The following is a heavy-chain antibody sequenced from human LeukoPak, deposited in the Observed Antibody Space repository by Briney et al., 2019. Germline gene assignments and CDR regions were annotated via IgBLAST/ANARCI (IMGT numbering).Heavy chain of an antibody. CDR3: ARRLWETTDFDY. D-gene: IGHD2-21*01. J-gene: IGHJ4*02. CDR2: ISTSGSII. V-gene: IGHV3-48*03. Sequence: GGSLRLSCAASGFTFSDYEMNWVRQAPGKGLEWILHISTSGSIIHYADSVKGRFTISRDNAMNSLSLQMNSLRAEDTAVYYCARRLWETTDFDYWGQGTLVTVSS. CDR1: GFTFSDYE.